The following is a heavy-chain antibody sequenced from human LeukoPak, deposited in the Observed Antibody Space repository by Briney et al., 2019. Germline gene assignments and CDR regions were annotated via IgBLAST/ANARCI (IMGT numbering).Heavy chain of an antibody. CDR3: VRKFATGD. Sequence: GGSLRLSCAPPGFTSRSHLMHWVGKAKGRGLVWVSSVKSDGTATNYADSVKGRFTISRDNAKNTLYLQMNSQRVEDTAVYYCVRKFATGDWGQGTLVTVSS. D-gene: IGHD1-14*01. CDR2: VKSDGTAT. V-gene: IGHV3-74*01. J-gene: IGHJ4*02. CDR1: GFTSRSHL.